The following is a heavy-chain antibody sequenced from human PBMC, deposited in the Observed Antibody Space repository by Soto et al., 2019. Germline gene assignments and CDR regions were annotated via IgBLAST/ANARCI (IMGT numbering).Heavy chain of an antibody. V-gene: IGHV3-30-3*01. Sequence: QVQLVESGGGVVQPGRSLRLSCAASGFTFSTYPMHWVRQAPGKGLEWVAVISYDGDNEYYADSVKGRFTISRDNSKNTLYLQMYSLRTDDTAVYYCARPGQYNSIWYSGYFDYWGQGTLVTVSS. J-gene: IGHJ4*02. CDR2: ISYDGDNE. D-gene: IGHD6-13*01. CDR1: GFTFSTYP. CDR3: ARPGQYNSIWYSGYFDY.